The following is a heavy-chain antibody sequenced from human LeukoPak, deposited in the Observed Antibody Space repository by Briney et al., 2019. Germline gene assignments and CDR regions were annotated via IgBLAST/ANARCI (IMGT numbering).Heavy chain of an antibody. J-gene: IGHJ6*02. D-gene: IGHD5-18*01. CDR3: ARGYSYGSDYYYGMDV. V-gene: IGHV1-18*01. CDR2: ISGYNGNT. CDR1: GYTFTSYA. Sequence: GASVKVSCKASGYTFTSYAISWVRQAPGQGLEWMGWISGYNGNTKYAQKVQGRVTMTTDTSTSTAYMELRSLRSADTAVYYCARGYSYGSDYYYGMDVWGQGTTVTVSS.